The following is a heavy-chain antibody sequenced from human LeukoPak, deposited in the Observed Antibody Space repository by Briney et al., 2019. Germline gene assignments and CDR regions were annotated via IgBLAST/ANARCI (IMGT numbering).Heavy chain of an antibody. CDR1: GGSISSYY. CDR3: ARDRGYSGYDYGLDY. CDR2: IYYSGST. V-gene: IGHV4-59*01. Sequence: SETLSLTCTVSGGSISSYYWSWIRQPPGKGLEWIGYIYYSGSTNYNPSLKSRVTISVDTSKNQFSLKLSSVTAADTAVYYCARDRGYSGYDYGLDYWGQGTLVTVSS. J-gene: IGHJ4*02. D-gene: IGHD5-12*01.